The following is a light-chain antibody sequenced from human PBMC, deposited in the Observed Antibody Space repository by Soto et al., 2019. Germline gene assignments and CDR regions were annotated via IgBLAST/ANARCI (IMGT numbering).Light chain of an antibody. Sequence: DIRMTQSPSTLSASVGDRVTITCRASQSINNWLAWYQQKPGKAPKLLIYRASSLENGVPSRFSGRGSGTVFIFTITSLQPDDFATYYCQQYSSDSTFGQGTKVEIK. CDR3: QQYSSDST. CDR1: QSINNW. V-gene: IGKV1-5*03. CDR2: RAS. J-gene: IGKJ1*01.